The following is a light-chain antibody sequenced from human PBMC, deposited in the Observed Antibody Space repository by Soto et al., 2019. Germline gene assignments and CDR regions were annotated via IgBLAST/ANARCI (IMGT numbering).Light chain of an antibody. V-gene: IGKV3-20*01. CDR2: AAS. CDR3: QQYGGSPFT. Sequence: EIVLPPSPGTLSLSPGESATLSCRASQSVSVNSLPWYQQKGGQAPRLLIYAASTRATGVPDRFSGSGSGTDFALTISRLETEDFAVYYCQQYGGSPFTFGPGTKVDIK. J-gene: IGKJ3*01. CDR1: QSVSVNS.